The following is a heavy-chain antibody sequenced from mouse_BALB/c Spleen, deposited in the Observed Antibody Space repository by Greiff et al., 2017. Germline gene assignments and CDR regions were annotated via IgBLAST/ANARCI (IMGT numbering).Heavy chain of an antibody. CDR2: IYPGDGST. J-gene: IGHJ3*01. D-gene: IGHD1-2*01. CDR3: ARGVRRAGFDY. Sequence: VQLQQSGPELVKPGASVKISCKASGYTFTSYDINWVKQRPGQGLEWIGRIYPGDGSTKYNEKFKGKATLTADKSSSTAYMQLSSLTSEDSAVYFCARGVRRAGFDYWGQGTLVTVSA. V-gene: IGHV1S56*01. CDR1: GYTFTSYD.